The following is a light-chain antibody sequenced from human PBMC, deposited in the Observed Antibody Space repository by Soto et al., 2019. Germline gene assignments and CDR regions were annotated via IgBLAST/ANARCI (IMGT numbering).Light chain of an antibody. V-gene: IGKV1-5*01. CDR2: DAS. CDR3: QQYNSYWT. J-gene: IGKJ1*01. Sequence: DIRMTQSPSTLSAFVGDRVTITCRASQSISLSLAWYQQKPGKAPDLLISDASNLERGVPSRFSGSGSGREFTLTISSLQPDDFATYYCQQYNSYWTFGPGTKVEIK. CDR1: QSISLS.